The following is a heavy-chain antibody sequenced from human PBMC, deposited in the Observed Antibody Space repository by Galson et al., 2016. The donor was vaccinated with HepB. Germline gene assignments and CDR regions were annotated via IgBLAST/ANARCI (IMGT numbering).Heavy chain of an antibody. CDR1: GFTFETYA. D-gene: IGHD6-13*01. CDR3: AKVAAAGPSYWHFDL. V-gene: IGHV3-23*01. J-gene: IGHJ2*01. CDR2: VSGSGGFT. Sequence: SLRLSCAASGFTFETYAMNWVRQAPGKGLEWVSVVSGSGGFTSYADSVTGRFSISRDNSKNTLYLQMNGLRAEDTAVYYCAKVAAAGPSYWHFDLWGRGTLVTVSA.